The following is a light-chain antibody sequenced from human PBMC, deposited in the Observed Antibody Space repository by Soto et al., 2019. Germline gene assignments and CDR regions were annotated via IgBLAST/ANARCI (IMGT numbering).Light chain of an antibody. Sequence: EIVMQPSPATLSVSPGEISHLSFMASQSVGNDLAWYQQKPGQAHRLIIHGASTRATGIKARFSGGGSGTEFTLTISSMQSEDFALYYCQQYNNWLITGGQGKRREIK. CDR1: QSVGND. V-gene: IGKV3-15*01. J-gene: IGKJ5*01. CDR3: QQYNNWLIT. CDR2: GAS.